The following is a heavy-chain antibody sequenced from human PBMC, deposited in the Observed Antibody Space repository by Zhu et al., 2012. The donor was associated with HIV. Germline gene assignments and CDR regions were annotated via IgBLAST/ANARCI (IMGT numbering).Heavy chain of an antibody. V-gene: IGHV3-23*01. Sequence: EVQLLESGGGLVQPGGSLRLSCAASGFTFSSYAMSWVRQAPGKGLEWVSAISGSGGSTYYADSVKGRFTISRDNSKNTLYLQMNSLRAEDTAVYYCAKCGYSSGWYGNWFDPWGQGTLVTVSS. D-gene: IGHD6-19*01. CDR2: ISGSGGST. J-gene: IGHJ5*02. CDR1: GFTFSSYA. CDR3: AKCGYSSGWYGNWFDP.